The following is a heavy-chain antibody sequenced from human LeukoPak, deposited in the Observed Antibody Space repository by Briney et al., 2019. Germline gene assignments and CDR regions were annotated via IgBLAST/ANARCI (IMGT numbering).Heavy chain of an antibody. V-gene: IGHV6-1*01. Sequence: SHTLSLPCAISGDSVSTNSAAWNWIRQSPSRGLEWLGGTYYRSKWYNEYAVSVRSRITIDADTSKNQFSVHLNSVTPEDTAVYYCARELWGFDYWGQGTLVTVSS. J-gene: IGHJ4*02. CDR3: ARELWGFDY. D-gene: IGHD7-27*01. CDR1: GDSVSTNSAA. CDR2: TYYRSKWYN.